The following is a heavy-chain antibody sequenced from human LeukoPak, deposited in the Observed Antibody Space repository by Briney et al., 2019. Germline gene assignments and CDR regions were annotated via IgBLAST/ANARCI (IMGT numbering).Heavy chain of an antibody. Sequence: GRSLRLSCAASGFTFSSYGIHWVRQAPGKGLEWVAVISHDGTNKYYEDSVKGRFTISRDNSKNTLYLQMNSLRAEDTAVYYCAKDWDTVHMGPGYLHYWSQGTPVTVSS. V-gene: IGHV3-30*18. D-gene: IGHD5-18*01. CDR2: ISHDGTNK. CDR3: AKDWDTVHMGPGYLHY. CDR1: GFTFSSYG. J-gene: IGHJ4*02.